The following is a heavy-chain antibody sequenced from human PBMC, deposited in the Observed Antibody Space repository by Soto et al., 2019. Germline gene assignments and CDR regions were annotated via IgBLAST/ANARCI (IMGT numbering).Heavy chain of an antibody. Sequence: ASVKVSCKASGYTFTSYGISWVRQAPGQGLEWMGWISAYNGNTNYAQKLQGRVTMTTDTSTSTAYMELRSLRSDDTAVYYCARVEGRRGSEGVDYWGQGTLVTVSS. J-gene: IGHJ4*02. CDR1: GYTFTSYG. D-gene: IGHD3-10*01. CDR2: ISAYNGNT. V-gene: IGHV1-18*01. CDR3: ARVEGRRGSEGVDY.